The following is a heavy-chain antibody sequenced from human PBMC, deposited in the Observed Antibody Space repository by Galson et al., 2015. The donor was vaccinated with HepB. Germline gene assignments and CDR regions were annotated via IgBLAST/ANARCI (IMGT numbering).Heavy chain of an antibody. CDR3: ARCDTPYYFMDV. J-gene: IGHJ6*02. V-gene: IGHV4-31*03. CDR2: IYDSGKT. D-gene: IGHD2-2*02. Sequence: TLSLTCTVSGGSISSGGYYWSWIRQHPGKGLEWIGFIYDSGKTYYNPSLKSRITISIDTSKNQFSLKSSSVTAADTAVFYCARCDTPYYFMDVWGQGTTVTVSS. CDR1: GGSISSGGYY.